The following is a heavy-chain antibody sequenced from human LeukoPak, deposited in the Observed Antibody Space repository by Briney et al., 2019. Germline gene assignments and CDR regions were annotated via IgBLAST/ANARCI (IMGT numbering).Heavy chain of an antibody. CDR1: GYTFTSYD. D-gene: IGHD2-2*02. Sequence: GASVKVSCKASGYTFTSYDINWVRQATGQGLEWMGWMNPNSGNTGYAQKFQGRVTMTRKTSISTAYMELSSLRSEDTAVYYCARDRYCSSTSCYTGSGFDPWGQGTLVTVSS. CDR2: MNPNSGNT. V-gene: IGHV1-8*01. CDR3: ARDRYCSSTSCYTGSGFDP. J-gene: IGHJ5*02.